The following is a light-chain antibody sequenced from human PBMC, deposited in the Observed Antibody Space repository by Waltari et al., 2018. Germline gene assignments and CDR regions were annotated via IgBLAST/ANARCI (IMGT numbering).Light chain of an antibody. CDR1: SNNVVAYTL. CDR3: CSYSTGGSWM. CDR2: YVS. J-gene: IGLJ3*02. V-gene: IGLV2-23*02. Sequence: QSALTQPVSVSGSPGQSVTISCTGTSNNVVAYTLVSWSQHHPDQAPNLLIFYVSKRPSGVSNRFSGSKSGNTASLTISGLQTEDEADYYCCSYSTGGSWMFGGGTKLTVL.